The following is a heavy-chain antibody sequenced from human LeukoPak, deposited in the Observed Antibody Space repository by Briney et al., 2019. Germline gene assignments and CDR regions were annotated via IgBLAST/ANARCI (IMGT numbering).Heavy chain of an antibody. CDR1: GFTFDDYA. CDR2: ISWNSGSI. Sequence: GGSLRLSCAASGFTFDDYAMHWVRHAPGKGLEWVSGISWNSGSIGYADSVKGRFTISRDNAKNSLYLQMNSLRAEDTAVYYCARARDYYDSSDHFDYWGQGTLVTVSS. D-gene: IGHD3-22*01. CDR3: ARARDYYDSSDHFDY. V-gene: IGHV3-9*01. J-gene: IGHJ4*02.